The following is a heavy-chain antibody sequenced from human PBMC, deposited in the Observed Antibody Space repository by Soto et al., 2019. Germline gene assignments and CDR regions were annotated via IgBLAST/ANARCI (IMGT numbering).Heavy chain of an antibody. CDR1: GFTFRSYA. CDR3: ARIGVNAGMDG. D-gene: IGHD3-10*01. J-gene: IGHJ6*02. CDR2: ISDSGLTT. Sequence: EVQLLESGGGLVQPGGSLSLSCAASGFTFRSYAMTWVRQAPGKGLEWVSTISDSGLTTYYADSVKGRFTISRDNSKNTLYLQINSRRAEDTAVYYWARIGVNAGMDGWGQGTTVIVSS. V-gene: IGHV3-23*01.